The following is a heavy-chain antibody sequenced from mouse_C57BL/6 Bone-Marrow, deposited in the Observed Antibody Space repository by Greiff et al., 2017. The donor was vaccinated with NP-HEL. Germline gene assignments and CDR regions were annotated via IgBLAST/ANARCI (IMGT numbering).Heavy chain of an antibody. CDR1: GYEFSNYW. Sequence: QVHVKQSGAELVKPGASVKISCKASGYEFSNYWMNWVKQRPGKGLEWIGQIYPGDGDTNYNGKFKDKATLNADKSSSTAYMQLSRLTSEDSAVYFCARGAYWGQGTLVTVSA. CDR2: IYPGDGDT. J-gene: IGHJ3*01. V-gene: IGHV1-80*01. CDR3: ARGAY.